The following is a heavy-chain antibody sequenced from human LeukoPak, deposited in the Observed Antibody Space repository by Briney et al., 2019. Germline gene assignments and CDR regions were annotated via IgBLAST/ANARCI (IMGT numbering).Heavy chain of an antibody. CDR1: GGSFCGYY. Sequence: SETLSLTCAVYGGSFCGYYWTWIRQTPEKGLEWIGEMNPSGSTNYNPSLKSRVTISVDTSKNQFSLELSSVTAADTAVYYCARGRQDVTMIVVVMTAVSYYLDVWGKGTTVTVS. V-gene: IGHV4-34*01. J-gene: IGHJ6*03. CDR3: ARGRQDVTMIVVVMTAVSYYLDV. D-gene: IGHD3-22*01. CDR2: MNPSGST.